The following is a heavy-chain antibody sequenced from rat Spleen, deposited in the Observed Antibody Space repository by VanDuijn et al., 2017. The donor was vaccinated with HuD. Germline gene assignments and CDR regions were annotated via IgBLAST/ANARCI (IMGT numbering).Heavy chain of an antibody. CDR2: INTGGGNP. CDR3: AKDREYYGYNSFGY. V-gene: IGHV5-25*01. J-gene: IGHJ2*01. Sequence: EVQLVESGGGLVQPGRSLKLSCAASGFTFSDYYMAWVRQAPTKGLEWVASINTGGGNPYYRDSVKGRFTISRDNAENTVYLQMNSLRSEDTATYYCAKDREYYGYNSFGYWGQGVMVTVSS. D-gene: IGHD1-9*01. CDR1: GFTFSDYY.